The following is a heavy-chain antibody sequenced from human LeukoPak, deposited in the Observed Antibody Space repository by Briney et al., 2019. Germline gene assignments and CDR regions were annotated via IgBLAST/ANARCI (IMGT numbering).Heavy chain of an antibody. Sequence: GGSLRLSCAASGFPFSSYWMSWVRQAPGKGLEWVANLNEDGSKRYYVASVKGRFTISRDNAKSSLYLQMDSLTVEDTATYYCARDGRDGFIDYWGRGTLVTVSS. CDR3: ARDGRDGFIDY. J-gene: IGHJ4*02. CDR2: LNEDGSKR. V-gene: IGHV3-7*01. D-gene: IGHD5-24*01. CDR1: GFPFSSYW.